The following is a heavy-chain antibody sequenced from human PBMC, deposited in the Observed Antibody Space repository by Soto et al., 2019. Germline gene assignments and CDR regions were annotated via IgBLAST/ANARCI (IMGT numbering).Heavy chain of an antibody. CDR1: GFTFSSYA. D-gene: IGHD2-2*01. CDR2: ISGSGGST. Sequence: EVQLLESGGGLVQPGGSLRLSCAASGFTFSSYAMSWVRQAPGKGLEWDSAISGSGGSTYYADSVKGRFTISRDNSKNTLYLQMNSLRAEDTAVYYCAKEGVVPGYYYYYMDVWGKGTTVTVSS. J-gene: IGHJ6*03. V-gene: IGHV3-23*01. CDR3: AKEGVVPGYYYYYMDV.